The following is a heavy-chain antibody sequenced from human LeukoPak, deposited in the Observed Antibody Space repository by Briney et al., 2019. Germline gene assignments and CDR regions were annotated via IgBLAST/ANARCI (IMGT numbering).Heavy chain of an antibody. D-gene: IGHD5-18*01. J-gene: IGHJ4*02. V-gene: IGHV3-53*01. CDR1: GFAVSSHY. CDR2: IYSGGST. Sequence: PGGSLRLSCAASGFAVSSHYMNWVRQAPGKGLEWVSVIYSGGSTYYADSVQGRFTISRDNSKNTLYLQMNSLRAEDTAVYYCARGYGRDYWGQGTLVTVSS. CDR3: ARGYGRDY.